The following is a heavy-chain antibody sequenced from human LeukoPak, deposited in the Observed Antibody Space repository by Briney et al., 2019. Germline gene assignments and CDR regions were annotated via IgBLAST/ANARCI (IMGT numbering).Heavy chain of an antibody. J-gene: IGHJ4*02. CDR1: GLSFSKYW. Sequence: GGSLRLSCAASGLSFSKYWMHWVRQTPGEGLVWVSRIKEDGTYTSYADSVKGRFTISRDNARNTVFLQMNSLRAEDTAVYYCARDFDMGITPGDDFDFWGQGTLVTVSS. D-gene: IGHD3-9*01. CDR2: IKEDGTYT. V-gene: IGHV3-74*01. CDR3: ARDFDMGITPGDDFDF.